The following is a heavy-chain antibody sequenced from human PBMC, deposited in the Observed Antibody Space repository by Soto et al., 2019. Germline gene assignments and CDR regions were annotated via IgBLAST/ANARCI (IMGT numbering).Heavy chain of an antibody. J-gene: IGHJ6*02. CDR3: TEKTYYDILTDYYYYYGMDV. V-gene: IGHV3-15*01. CDR1: GFSFPYAW. CDR2: VTTKIDGGTT. D-gene: IGHD3-9*01. Sequence: PGGSLRLSCAASGFSFPYAWMTWVCQAPGKGLEWVGRVTTKIDGGTTDYAAPVKGRFTISRDDSKNTLYLQMNSLKTEDTAVYYCTEKTYYDILTDYYYYYGMDVWGQGTTVTVSS.